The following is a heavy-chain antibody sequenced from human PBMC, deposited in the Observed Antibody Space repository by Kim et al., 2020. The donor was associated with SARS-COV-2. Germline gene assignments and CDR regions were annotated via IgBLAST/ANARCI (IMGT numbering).Heavy chain of an antibody. Sequence: GGSLRLSCAASGFTFSDYYMSWIRQAPGKGLEWVSYISGSSSYTNYADSVKGRFTISRDNAKNSLYLQMNSLRAEDTAVYYCARKVVTASYWYFDLWGRGNLVTVSS. D-gene: IGHD2-21*02. J-gene: IGHJ2*01. V-gene: IGHV3-11*03. CDR1: GFTFSDYY. CDR3: ARKVVTASYWYFDL. CDR2: ISGSSSYT.